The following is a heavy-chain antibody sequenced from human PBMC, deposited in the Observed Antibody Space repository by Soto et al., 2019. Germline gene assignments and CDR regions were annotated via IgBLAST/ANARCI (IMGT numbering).Heavy chain of an antibody. CDR2: TSGNGGDT. Sequence: QLFESGGGLVQPGGSLRLSCVASGFDYGRFAMTWVRQAPGKGLEWVSGTSGNGGDTYYVDSVRGRFTITRDNPKNTLYLQMNSLGVEDTAVYYCAKIYDFWSRHHDSFDVWGQGTSVTVSS. CDR1: GFDYGRFA. D-gene: IGHD3-3*01. V-gene: IGHV3-23*01. CDR3: AKIYDFWSRHHDSFDV. J-gene: IGHJ3*01.